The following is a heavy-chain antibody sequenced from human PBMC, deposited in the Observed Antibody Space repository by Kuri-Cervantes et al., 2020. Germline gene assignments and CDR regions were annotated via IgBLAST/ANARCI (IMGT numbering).Heavy chain of an antibody. D-gene: IGHD3-22*01. CDR1: GGSISSSSYY. Sequence: SETLSLTCTVSGGSISSSSYYWGWIRQPPGKGLEWIGSIYYSGSTYYNPSLKSRVTISVDTSKNQFSLKLGSVTAADTAVYYCARRGYYYDSSGYRAYYFDYWGQGTLVTVSS. CDR2: IYYSGST. CDR3: ARRGYYYDSSGYRAYYFDY. J-gene: IGHJ4*02. V-gene: IGHV4-39*01.